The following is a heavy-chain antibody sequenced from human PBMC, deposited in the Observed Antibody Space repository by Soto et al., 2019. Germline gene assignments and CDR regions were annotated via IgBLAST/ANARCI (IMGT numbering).Heavy chain of an antibody. J-gene: IGHJ4*02. CDR1: GGSFGNSA. CDR2: FIPVYRTL. Sequence: SVKVSCKASGGSFGNSAINWVRQTPGQGLEWLGGFIPVYRTLNYAQKFQGRVTITADESTGTAYMTLSSLASDDTAVYYCATGVIWIGYFTVDSWGQGTRVTGSS. V-gene: IGHV1-69*13. D-gene: IGHD3-3*01. CDR3: ATGVIWIGYFTVDS.